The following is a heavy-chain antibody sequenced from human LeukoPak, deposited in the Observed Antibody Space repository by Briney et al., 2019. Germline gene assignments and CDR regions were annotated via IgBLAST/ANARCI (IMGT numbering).Heavy chain of an antibody. CDR1: GFTFSTST. Sequence: GGSLRLSCEASGFTFSTSTMHWVRQAPGKGLEWVANIKQDGSEKYYVDSVKGRFTISRDNVKNSLFLQMDSLKGEDTAVYYCARNRGISHWGQGTLVTVSS. D-gene: IGHD3-16*01. V-gene: IGHV3-7*01. CDR2: IKQDGSEK. CDR3: ARNRGISH. J-gene: IGHJ4*02.